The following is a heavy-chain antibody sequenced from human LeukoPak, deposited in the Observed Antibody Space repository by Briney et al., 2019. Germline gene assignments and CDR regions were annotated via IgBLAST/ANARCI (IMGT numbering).Heavy chain of an antibody. D-gene: IGHD3-10*01. V-gene: IGHV4-34*01. CDR1: GGSFSGYY. CDR3: ARDSGTTGEVKFDP. Sequence: PSETLSLTCAVYGGSFSGYYWSWIRQPPGKGLEWIGEINHSGSTNYNPSLKSRVTISVDTSKNQFSLKLSPVTAADTAVYYCARDSGTTGEVKFDPWGQGTLVTVSS. J-gene: IGHJ5*02. CDR2: INHSGST.